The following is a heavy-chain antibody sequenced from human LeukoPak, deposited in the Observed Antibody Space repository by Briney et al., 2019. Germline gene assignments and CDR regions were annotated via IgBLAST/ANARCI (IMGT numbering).Heavy chain of an antibody. V-gene: IGHV1-2*02. Sequence: GASVKVSCKASGYTFTGYYMHWVRQAPGQGLEWMGWINPNSGGTNYAQKFQVRISMTRDTSISTAYMELSRLTSDDMAVYFCARDPSHYYYTDVWGKGTTVTVSS. CDR3: ARDPSHYYYTDV. J-gene: IGHJ6*03. CDR1: GYTFTGYY. CDR2: INPNSGGT.